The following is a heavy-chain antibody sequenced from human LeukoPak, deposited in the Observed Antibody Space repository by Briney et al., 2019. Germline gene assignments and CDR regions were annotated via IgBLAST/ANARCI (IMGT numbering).Heavy chain of an antibody. Sequence: SEILSLTCTVSGGSVSSYYWSWIRQPPGKGLEWIGYIYYSGSTNYNPSLKSRVTVSVDTSKNQFSLKLSSVTAADTAVYYCARLSYYDSSGYYYFFDYWGQGTLVTVSS. CDR2: IYYSGST. V-gene: IGHV4-59*02. CDR1: GGSVSSYY. CDR3: ARLSYYDSSGYYYFFDY. D-gene: IGHD3-22*01. J-gene: IGHJ4*02.